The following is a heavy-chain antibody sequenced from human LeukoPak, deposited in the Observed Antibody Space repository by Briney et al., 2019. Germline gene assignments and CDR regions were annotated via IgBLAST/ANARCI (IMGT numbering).Heavy chain of an antibody. D-gene: IGHD2-21*02. V-gene: IGHV1-2*02. CDR1: GYTFTGYY. CDR2: INPNSGGT. Sequence: ASVKVSCKASGYTFTGYYMHWVRQAPGQGLEWMGWINPNSGGTNYAQKFQGRVTMTRDTSISTAYMELSRLRSDDTAVYYCARGGYIAVVTAIDAFDIWGQGTMVTVSS. CDR3: ARGGYIAVVTAIDAFDI. J-gene: IGHJ3*02.